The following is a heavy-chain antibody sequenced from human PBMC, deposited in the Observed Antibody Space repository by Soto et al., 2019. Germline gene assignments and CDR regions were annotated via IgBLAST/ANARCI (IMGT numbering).Heavy chain of an antibody. J-gene: IGHJ5*01. D-gene: IGHD5-18*01. Sequence: GGSLRLSCAASGFTFSRYAMTWVRQPPGKGLEWVSAMSGSGGSTYYADSVKGRFTISRDTSKNTLYLQMDSLRVDDTAVYYCAIIETAIVRWWFDSWGQGILLTVST. CDR1: GFTFSRYA. CDR3: AIIETAIVRWWFDS. V-gene: IGHV3-23*01. CDR2: MSGSGGST.